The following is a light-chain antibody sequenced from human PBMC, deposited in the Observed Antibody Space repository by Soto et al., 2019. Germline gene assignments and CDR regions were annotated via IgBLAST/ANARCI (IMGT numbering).Light chain of an antibody. CDR2: DVS. Sequence: QSVLTQPASVSGSPGQSITISCTGTSSDVGGYNFISWFQHHPDKAPKLIIFDVSSRPSGISDRFSGSKSGNTASLTISGLQAEDEADYYCSSYTTTSTYVFGGGTKLTVL. CDR1: SSDVGGYNF. CDR3: SSYTTTSTYV. J-gene: IGLJ2*01. V-gene: IGLV2-14*03.